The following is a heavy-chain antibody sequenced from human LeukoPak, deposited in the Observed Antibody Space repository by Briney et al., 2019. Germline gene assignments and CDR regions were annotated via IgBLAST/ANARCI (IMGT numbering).Heavy chain of an antibody. D-gene: IGHD5-24*01. CDR2: IYYSGST. V-gene: IGHV4-59*08. CDR1: GGSVSRFY. J-gene: IGHJ4*02. Sequence: SETLSLTCTVSGGSVSRFYWGWIRQPPGKALEWIGYIYYSGSTNYNPSLKSRVTMSVDTSKNQFSLKLSSVTAADTAVYYCARNSRDGDNWEYHYFDYWGQGTLVTVSS. CDR3: ARNSRDGDNWEYHYFDY.